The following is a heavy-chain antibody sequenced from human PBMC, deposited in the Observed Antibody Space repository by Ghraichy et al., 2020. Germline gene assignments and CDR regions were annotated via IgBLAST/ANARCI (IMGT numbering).Heavy chain of an antibody. CDR1: GGSFSGYY. CDR2: INHSGST. CDR3: ARGTRYSSGIGWFDP. D-gene: IGHD6-19*01. J-gene: IGHJ5*02. V-gene: IGHV4-34*01. Sequence: SETLSLTCAVYGGSFSGYYWSWIRQPPGKGLEWIGEINHSGSTNYNPSLKSRVTISVDTSKNQFSLKLSSVTAADTAVYYCARGTRYSSGIGWFDPWGQGTLVTVSS.